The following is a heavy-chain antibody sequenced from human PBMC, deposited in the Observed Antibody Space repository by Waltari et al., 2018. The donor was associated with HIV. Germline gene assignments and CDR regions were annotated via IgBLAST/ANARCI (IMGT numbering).Heavy chain of an antibody. CDR1: GFPFKSYG. CDR2: IWYDGTEK. D-gene: IGHD3-10*01. CDR3: AKDANTFHEFGPNWLDP. V-gene: IGHV3-33*06. J-gene: IGHJ5*02. Sequence: QVQLVESGGGVVQAGRSLRLPCETSGFPFKSYGMHWVRQAPGKGLEWVAVIWYDGTEKYYVDSVKGRFVISRDNSKNTLYLQMNSLRPEDTAMYYCAKDANTFHEFGPNWLDPWGQGTLVSVSS.